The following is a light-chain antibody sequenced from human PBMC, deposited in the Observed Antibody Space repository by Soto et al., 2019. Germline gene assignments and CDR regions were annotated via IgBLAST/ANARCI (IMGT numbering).Light chain of an antibody. V-gene: IGLV6-57*01. Sequence: NFMLTQPHSMSESPGKTVTISWTLSRGNIVHNYVQWYQLRPGSSPTTLIYEDHHRPSGVPDRFSGSIDSSSNSASLTISGLKNEDEADYYCQSYDNDNIIFGGGTKLTVL. J-gene: IGLJ2*01. CDR3: QSYDNDNII. CDR1: RGNIVHNY. CDR2: EDH.